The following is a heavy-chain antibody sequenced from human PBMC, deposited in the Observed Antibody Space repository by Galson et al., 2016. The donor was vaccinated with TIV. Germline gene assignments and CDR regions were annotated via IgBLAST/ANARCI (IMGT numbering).Heavy chain of an antibody. CDR2: IHWDDNK. D-gene: IGHD6-19*01. J-gene: IGHJ6*02. CDR3: GQSGWLGNYYYYGVDV. Sequence: PALVKPTQTLTLTCTFSGFSLNTTGVGVTWIRQPPGKALEWLAVIHWDDNKRSSPSMRSRLTITTDTSKNQVVLTMRNMDPGDTATYYCGQSGWLGNYYYYGVDVWGQGATVTVSS. V-gene: IGHV2-5*02. CDR1: GFSLNTTGVG.